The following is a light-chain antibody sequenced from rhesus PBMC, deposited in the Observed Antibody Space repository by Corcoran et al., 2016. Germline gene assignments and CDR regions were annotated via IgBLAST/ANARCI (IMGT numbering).Light chain of an antibody. CDR2: AAS. CDR1: QGISSY. J-gene: IGKJ1*01. Sequence: DIQMTQSPSSLSASVGDRVTITCRASQGISSYLAWYQQKPGKAPKLLFYAASTLQSGVPSRFSGSGSGTDFTLTTSSLQPEDFATYYCQQHNSYPPTFGQGTKVEIK. V-gene: IGKV1-25*01. CDR3: QQHNSYPPT.